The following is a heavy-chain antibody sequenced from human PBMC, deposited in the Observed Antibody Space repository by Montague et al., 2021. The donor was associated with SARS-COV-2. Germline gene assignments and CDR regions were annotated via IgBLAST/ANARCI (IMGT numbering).Heavy chain of an antibody. V-gene: IGHV4-34*01. CDR1: GGSITGYS. J-gene: IGHJ4*02. D-gene: IGHD2-15*01. Sequence: SETLSLTCAVAGGSITGYSWNWIRQPPGKGLEWIGEVNYPGSTNYNPSLKSRVTISIDMSKNQFSLNLESVTAADTAVYYCARPMSSSWHRFDYWGQGTLVTVSS. CDR2: VNYPGST. CDR3: ARPMSSSWHRFDY.